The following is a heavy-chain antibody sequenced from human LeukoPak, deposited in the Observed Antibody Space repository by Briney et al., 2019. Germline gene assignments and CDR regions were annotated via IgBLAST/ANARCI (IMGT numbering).Heavy chain of an antibody. V-gene: IGHV3-7*04. CDR3: VRGFYDTYLFDY. D-gene: IGHD2/OR15-2a*01. Sequence: GGSLRLSCAASGFTFSSYWMSWVRQAPGKGLEWVANINQDGSEKNYVDSVKGRFTISRDNAKNSLYLQMNSLRAEDTAVYYCVRGFYDTYLFDYWRQGTLVTVSS. CDR1: GFTFSSYW. CDR2: INQDGSEK. J-gene: IGHJ4*02.